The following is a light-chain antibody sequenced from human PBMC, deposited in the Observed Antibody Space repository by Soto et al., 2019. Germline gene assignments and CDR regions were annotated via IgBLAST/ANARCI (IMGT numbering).Light chain of an antibody. CDR1: QTVSITY. J-gene: IGKJ5*01. Sequence: VLTQSPGTLSLSPGESATLSCRARQTVSITYLTWYQQKPGQAPRLLIFGALKRATGIPDRFSGSGSGRDFTLTISGLEPEDFAVYYCQQYGSSPLISFGQGTRLEIK. CDR2: GAL. V-gene: IGKV3-20*01. CDR3: QQYGSSPLIS.